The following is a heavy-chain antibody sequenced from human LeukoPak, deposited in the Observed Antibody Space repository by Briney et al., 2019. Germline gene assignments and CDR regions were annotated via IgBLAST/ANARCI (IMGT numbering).Heavy chain of an antibody. CDR1: GFTFSSYA. CDR3: AKDRYYYDSSGYYYFDY. J-gene: IGHJ4*02. Sequence: GGSLRLSCAASGFTFSSYAMHWVRQAPGKGLEWVAVISYDGSNKYYADSVKGRFTISRDNSKNTLYLQMNSLRAEDTAVYYCAKDRYYYDSSGYYYFDYWGQGTLVTVSS. CDR2: ISYDGSNK. D-gene: IGHD3-22*01. V-gene: IGHV3-30*04.